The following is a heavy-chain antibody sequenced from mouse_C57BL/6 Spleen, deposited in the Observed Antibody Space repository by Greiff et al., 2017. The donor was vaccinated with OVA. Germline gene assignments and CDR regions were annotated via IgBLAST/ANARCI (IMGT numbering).Heavy chain of an antibody. D-gene: IGHD1-1*01. CDR3: ARRDYGSSPSYAMDY. CDR1: GYAFTNYL. J-gene: IGHJ4*01. V-gene: IGHV1-54*01. Sequence: QVQLQQSGAELVRPGTSVKVSCKASGYAFTNYLIEWVKQRPGQGLEWIGVINPGSGGTNYNEKFKGKATLTADKSSSTAYMQLSSLTSEDSAVYFCARRDYGSSPSYAMDYWGQGTSVTVSS. CDR2: INPGSGGT.